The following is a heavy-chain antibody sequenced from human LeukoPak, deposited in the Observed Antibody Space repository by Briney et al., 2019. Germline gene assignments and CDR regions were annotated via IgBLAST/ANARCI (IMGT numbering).Heavy chain of an antibody. D-gene: IGHD3-10*01. CDR2: IDSGSTTI. J-gene: IGHJ5*02. CDR3: ARAPMIRGAITHFDP. Sequence: GGSLRLPCAASGFTFSTSSMGWVRQAPGKGLEWVSYIDSGSTTIYYADSVRGRFTISRDNAENSLSLHVNILRDEDTAVYYCARAPMIRGAITHFDPWGQGTLVTVSS. V-gene: IGHV3-48*02. CDR1: GFTFSTSS.